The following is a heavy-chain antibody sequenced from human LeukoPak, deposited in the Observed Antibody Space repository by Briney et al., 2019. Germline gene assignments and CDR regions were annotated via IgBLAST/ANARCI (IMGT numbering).Heavy chain of an antibody. CDR2: ISYNGAYR. D-gene: IGHD1-1*01. Sequence: PGGSLRLSCAASGFIFSNYGMLWVRQAPGKGLEWVADISYNGAYRYHADSVKGRFTISEDNSKNMLYLQMSSLRAEDTAVYYCAKGYWNPGYWGQGTLVTVSS. CDR3: AKGYWNPGY. CDR1: GFIFSNYG. V-gene: IGHV3-30*18. J-gene: IGHJ4*02.